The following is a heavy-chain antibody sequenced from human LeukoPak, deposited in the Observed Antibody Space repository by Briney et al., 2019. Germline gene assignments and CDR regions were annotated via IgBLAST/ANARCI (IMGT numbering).Heavy chain of an antibody. D-gene: IGHD3-3*01. CDR2: IYPGDSDT. CDR1: GYSFTSYW. CDR3: ARQDNSVTYYDFRSGPQGRYYYGMDV. J-gene: IGHJ6*02. V-gene: IGHV5-51*01. Sequence: GESLKISCKGSGYSFTSYWIGWVRQMPGKGLEWMGIIYPGDSDTRYSPSFQGQVTIPADKSISTAYLQWSSLKASDTAMYYCARQDNSVTYYDFRSGPQGRYYYGMDVWGQGTTVTVSS.